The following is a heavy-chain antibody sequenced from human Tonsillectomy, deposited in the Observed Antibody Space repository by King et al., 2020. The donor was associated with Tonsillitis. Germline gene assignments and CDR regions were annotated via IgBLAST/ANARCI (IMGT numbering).Heavy chain of an antibody. CDR3: ARGRRSGWYNY. Sequence: VQLQQWGAGLLKPSETLSLTCAVYGGSFSGYYWSWIRQPPGKGLEWIGEINHSGSTNYNPSLKSRVTISVDTSKNKFSLKLSSVTAADTAVYYCARGRRSGWYNYWGQGTLVTVSS. J-gene: IGHJ4*02. CDR2: INHSGST. CDR1: GGSFSGYY. D-gene: IGHD6-19*01. V-gene: IGHV4-34*01.